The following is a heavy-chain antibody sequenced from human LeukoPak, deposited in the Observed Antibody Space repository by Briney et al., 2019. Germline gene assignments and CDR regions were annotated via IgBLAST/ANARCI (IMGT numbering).Heavy chain of an antibody. CDR3: ARDPFITIFGVVPDAFDI. CDR1: GFTFSSYW. D-gene: IGHD3-3*01. CDR2: IKQDGSEK. V-gene: IGHV3-7*01. J-gene: IGHJ3*02. Sequence: GGSLRLSCAASGFTFSSYWMSWVRQAPGKGLEWVANIKQDGSEKYYVDSVKGRFTISRDNAKNSLYLQMNSLRAEDTAVYYCARDPFITIFGVVPDAFDIWGQGTMVTVSS.